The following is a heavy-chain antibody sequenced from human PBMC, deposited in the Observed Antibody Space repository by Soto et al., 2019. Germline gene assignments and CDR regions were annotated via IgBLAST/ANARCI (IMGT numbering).Heavy chain of an antibody. Sequence: PGGSLRLSCEASGFSFSSYTMNWVRQAPGKGLEWVSSISAGSIYIYYPDSVKGRFTISRDNAKNSLYLQMNSLRADDTAVYYCARGPRRNRITIFGVVTPYYYYGMDVWGQGTTVTVSS. V-gene: IGHV3-21*01. CDR3: ARGPRRNRITIFGVVTPYYYYGMDV. J-gene: IGHJ6*02. CDR1: GFSFSSYT. D-gene: IGHD3-3*01. CDR2: ISAGSIYI.